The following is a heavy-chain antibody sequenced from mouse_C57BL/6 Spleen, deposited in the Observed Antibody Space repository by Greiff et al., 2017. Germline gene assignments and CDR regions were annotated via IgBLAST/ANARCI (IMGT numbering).Heavy chain of an antibody. CDR2: LDPSDSYT. CDR3: ARQLQGDYYAMDY. J-gene: IGHJ4*01. V-gene: IGHV1-69*01. Sequence: VQLQQPGAELVMPGASVKLSCKASGYTFTSYWMHWVKQRPGQGLEWIGELDPSDSYTNYNQKFKGKSTLTVDKSSSTAYMQLSSLTSEDSAVYYCARQLQGDYYAMDYWGQGTSVTVSS. CDR1: GYTFTSYW. D-gene: IGHD2-1*01.